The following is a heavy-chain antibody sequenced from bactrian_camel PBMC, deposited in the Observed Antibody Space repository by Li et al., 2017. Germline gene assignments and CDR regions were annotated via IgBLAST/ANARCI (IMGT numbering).Heavy chain of an antibody. CDR3: AKGRPRLGLVAADLD. V-gene: IGHV3S1*01. D-gene: IGHD7*01. CDR1: GFTFSSYW. J-gene: IGHJ4*01. Sequence: VQLVESGGGLVQPGGSLRLSCAASGFTFSSYWMCWVRQAPGKGLEWVSSISSGGITTYYADSVKGQFTISRDNAKNTLHLQLDSLSTEDTATYYCAKGRPRLGLVAADLDRGQGTQVTVS. CDR2: ISSGGITT.